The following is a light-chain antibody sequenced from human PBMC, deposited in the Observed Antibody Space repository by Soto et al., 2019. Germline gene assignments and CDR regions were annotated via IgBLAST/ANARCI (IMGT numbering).Light chain of an antibody. CDR1: QSISDW. CDR3: LQYKSYWA. V-gene: IGKV1-5*01. J-gene: IGKJ1*01. CDR2: DAS. Sequence: DIQMTQSPSTLSASVGDRVTITCRASQSISDWLAWYQQKPGKAPNLLIYDASSLESGVPSRFSGSGAGTEFTRTSSSLQPDDFATYYCLQYKSYWAFGQGTKVEIQ.